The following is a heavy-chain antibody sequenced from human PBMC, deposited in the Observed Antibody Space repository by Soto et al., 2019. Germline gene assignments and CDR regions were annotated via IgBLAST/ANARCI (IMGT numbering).Heavy chain of an antibody. V-gene: IGHV1-69*01. CDR3: ERSQRGSSSLDIYYYYYYGMDV. J-gene: IGHJ6*02. Sequence: QVQLVQSGAEVKKPGSSVKVSCKAPGGTFRSYAISWVRQAPGQGLEWMGGIIPIFGTANYAQKFQGRVTITADESTSTGYMELRSMTSEDTAVYYCERSQRGSSSLDIYYYYYYGMDVWGQGTTVTVSS. CDR2: IIPIFGTA. D-gene: IGHD2-15*01. CDR1: GGTFRSYA.